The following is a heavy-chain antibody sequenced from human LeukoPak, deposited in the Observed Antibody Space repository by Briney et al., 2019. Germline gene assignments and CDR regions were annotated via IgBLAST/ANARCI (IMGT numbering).Heavy chain of an antibody. CDR1: GGSISSYY. V-gene: IGHV4-59*01. CDR2: IYYSGST. J-gene: IGHJ4*02. CDR3: ARDTFWSGYFDY. D-gene: IGHD3-3*01. Sequence: SETLSLTYTVSGGSISSYYWSWIRQPPGKGLEWIGYIYYSGSTNYNPSLKSRVTISVDTSKNQFSLKLSSVTAADTAVYYCARDTFWSGYFDYWGQGTLVTVSS.